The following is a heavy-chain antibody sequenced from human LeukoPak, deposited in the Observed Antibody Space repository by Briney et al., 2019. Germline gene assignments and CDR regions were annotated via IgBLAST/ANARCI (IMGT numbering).Heavy chain of an antibody. Sequence: PGGSLRLSCATSGFTFSSNYMSWVRQAPGKGLEWVSVIYDSGTTYYADSVKGRFTISRDNSKNTLYLQMNSLGAEDTAVYYCARDFLIIGDYWSYYYGMDVWGQGTTVTVSS. J-gene: IGHJ6*02. CDR1: GFTFSSNY. CDR2: IYDSGTT. D-gene: IGHD4-17*01. V-gene: IGHV3-53*01. CDR3: ARDFLIIGDYWSYYYGMDV.